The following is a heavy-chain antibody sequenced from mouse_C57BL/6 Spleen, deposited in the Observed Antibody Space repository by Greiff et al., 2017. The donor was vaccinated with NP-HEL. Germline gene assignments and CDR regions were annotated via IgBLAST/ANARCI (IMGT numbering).Heavy chain of an antibody. V-gene: IGHV1-15*01. CDR2: IDPETGGT. D-gene: IGHD2-2*01. Sequence: VQLQQSGAELVRPGASVTLSCKASGYTFTDYEMHWVKQTPVHGLEWIGAIDPETGGTAYNQKFKGKAILTADKSSSTAYMELRSLTSEDSAVYYCARPYGYDDAMDYWGQGTSVTVSS. J-gene: IGHJ4*01. CDR3: ARPYGYDDAMDY. CDR1: GYTFTDYE.